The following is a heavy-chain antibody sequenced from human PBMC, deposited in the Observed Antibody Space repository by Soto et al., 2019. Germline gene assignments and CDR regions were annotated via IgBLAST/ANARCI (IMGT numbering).Heavy chain of an antibody. CDR2: INHSGST. CDR1: GGSFSGYY. V-gene: IGHV4-34*01. J-gene: IGHJ3*02. D-gene: IGHD7-27*01. Sequence: SETLSLTCAVYGGSFSGYYWSWIRQPPGKGLEWIGEINHSGSTNYNPSLKSRVTISVDTSKNQFSLKLSSVTAADTAVYYCARGGTGDDSLEAGYGENDALDIWGQGTMVTVSS. CDR3: ARGGTGDDSLEAGYGENDALDI.